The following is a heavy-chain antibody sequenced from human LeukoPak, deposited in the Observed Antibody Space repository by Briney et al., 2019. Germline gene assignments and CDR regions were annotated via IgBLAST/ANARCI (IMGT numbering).Heavy chain of an antibody. J-gene: IGHJ5*02. CDR2: IWYDGSNK. CDR3: AKDRDSSGWYWGVFDP. V-gene: IGHV3-33*06. CDR1: GFTFSSYG. Sequence: GGSLRLSCAASGFTFSSYGMHWVRQAPGKGLEWVAVIWYDGSNKYYADSVKGRFTISRDNSKNTLYLQMNSLRAEDTAVYYCAKDRDSSGWYWGVFDPWGQGTLVTVSS. D-gene: IGHD6-19*01.